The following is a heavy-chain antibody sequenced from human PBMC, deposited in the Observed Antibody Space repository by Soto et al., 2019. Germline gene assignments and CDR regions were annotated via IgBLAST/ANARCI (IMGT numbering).Heavy chain of an antibody. V-gene: IGHV4-34*01. CDR3: ARGNGMMLTVQGDAPDKYYLDS. D-gene: IGHD2-8*01. CDR2: INHSGNI. J-gene: IGHJ4*02. Sequence: DALSRTCAVXGSSFSGYYWRWIRQPPGKGLEWIGEINHSGNINYNPSLKSRVTISVDTSKNQFSLKLRSVTAADTAVYYCARGNGMMLTVQGDAPDKYYLDSWSQGTLVTVSS. CDR1: GSSFSGYY.